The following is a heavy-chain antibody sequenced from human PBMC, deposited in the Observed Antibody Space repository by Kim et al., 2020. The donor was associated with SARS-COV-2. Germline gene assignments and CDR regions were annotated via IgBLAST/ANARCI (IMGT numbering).Heavy chain of an antibody. Sequence: SETLSLTCTVSGGSISGNNYYWGWIRQPPGKGLEWIGSIYYSGNTYYSPSLKSRLTMSVDPSRNQFSLWLNSLTAADTAVYYCATVGHIILLPTSANYY. CDR2: IYYSGNT. CDR3: ATVGHIILLPTSANYY. D-gene: IGHD3-22*01. J-gene: IGHJ6*01. CDR1: GGSISGNNYY. V-gene: IGHV4-39*01.